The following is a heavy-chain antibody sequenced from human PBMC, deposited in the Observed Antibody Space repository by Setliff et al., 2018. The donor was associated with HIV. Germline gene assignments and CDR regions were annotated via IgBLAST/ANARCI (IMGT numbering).Heavy chain of an antibody. J-gene: IGHJ5*01. Sequence: GSLRLSCAASGFTFSRYWMHWVRHAPGQGLVWVSGINNDTTTTTYADSVKGRFTISRDNAKNSLYLQMNSLRAEDTAVYYCARPLFRTNAVYGSLGNRFDSWGRGTLVPSPQ. CDR3: ARPLFRTNAVYGSLGNRFDS. D-gene: IGHD2-8*01. CDR2: INNDTTTT. V-gene: IGHV3-74*01. CDR1: GFTFSRYW.